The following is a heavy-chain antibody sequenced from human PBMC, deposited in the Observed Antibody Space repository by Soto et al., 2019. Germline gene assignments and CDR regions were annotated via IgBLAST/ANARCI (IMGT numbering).Heavy chain of an antibody. CDR3: ASGSSSDY. V-gene: IGHV1-2*02. J-gene: IGHJ4*02. D-gene: IGHD1-26*01. CDR1: GYTFADYY. Sequence: QVQLVQSGAEVKKTGASVRVSCKASGYTFADYYMHWVRQAPGQGLEWMGCINPNSGGTNYPQKFQGRVTMTRDTSISTAYMELGRLKSDDTAVYYCASGSSSDYWGQGTLVTVSS. CDR2: INPNSGGT.